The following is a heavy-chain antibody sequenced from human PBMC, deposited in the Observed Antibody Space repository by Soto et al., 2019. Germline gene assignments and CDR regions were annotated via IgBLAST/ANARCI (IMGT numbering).Heavy chain of an antibody. CDR1: GFTFSSYA. CDR3: AKDIFEYSSSADFDY. D-gene: IGHD6-6*01. J-gene: IGHJ4*02. V-gene: IGHV3-23*01. Sequence: GGSLRLSCAASGFTFSSYAMSWVRQAPGKGLEWVSAISGSGGSTYYADSVKGRFTISRDNSKNTLYLQMNSLRAEDTAVYYCAKDIFEYSSSADFDYWGQGTLVTVSS. CDR2: ISGSGGST.